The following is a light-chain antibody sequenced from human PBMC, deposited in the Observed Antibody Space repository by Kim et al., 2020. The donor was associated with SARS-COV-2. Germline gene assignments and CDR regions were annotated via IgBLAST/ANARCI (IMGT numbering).Light chain of an antibody. Sequence: LSPGERATLSCRASQSVTSRDLAWFQRKPGQTPRLLIYGAASRATGIPDRFSGSGSGTDFTLTISSLEPEDFAVYYCQQYDSSPYTFGQGTKLEI. V-gene: IGKV3-20*01. CDR3: QQYDSSPYT. CDR1: QSVTSRD. J-gene: IGKJ2*01. CDR2: GAA.